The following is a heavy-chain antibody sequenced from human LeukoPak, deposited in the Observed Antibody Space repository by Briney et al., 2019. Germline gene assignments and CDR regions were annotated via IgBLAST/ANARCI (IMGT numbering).Heavy chain of an antibody. V-gene: IGHV1-69*05. D-gene: IGHD5-12*01. Sequence: SVKVSCKASGGTFSSYAISWVRQAPGQGLEWIGGIIPIFGTANYAQKFQGRVTITTDESTSTAYMELSSLRSEDTAVYYCASGGSGYDSYHYFDYWGQGTLVTVSS. CDR1: GGTFSSYA. CDR3: ASGGSGYDSYHYFDY. CDR2: IIPIFGTA. J-gene: IGHJ4*02.